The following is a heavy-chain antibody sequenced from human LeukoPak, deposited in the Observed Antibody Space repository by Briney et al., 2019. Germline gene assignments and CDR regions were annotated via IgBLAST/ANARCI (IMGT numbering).Heavy chain of an antibody. CDR1: GFTFSKFA. CDR3: ARAPGYGAAYYFDY. J-gene: IGHJ4*02. CDR2: VSYDGSYK. Sequence: GGSLRLSCAAAGFTFSKFAMHWVRQAPGKGPEWVAVVSYDGSYKYYADSVKGRFTISRDNSKNTLYLQMNSLRAEDTAVYYCARAPGYGAAYYFDYWGQGTLVTVSS. D-gene: IGHD1-1*01. V-gene: IGHV3-30*04.